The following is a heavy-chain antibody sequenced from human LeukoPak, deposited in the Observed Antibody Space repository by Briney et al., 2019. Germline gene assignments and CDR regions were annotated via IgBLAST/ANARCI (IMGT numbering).Heavy chain of an antibody. CDR2: IKQDGSEK. V-gene: IGHV3-7*01. CDR3: ASLGEWFWYYFDY. Sequence: PSETLSLTCAVSGGSISSRNWWSWVRQPPGRGLEWVANIKQDGSEKYYVDSVKGRFTISRDNAKNSLYLQMNSPRAEDTAVYYCASLGEWFWYYFDYWGQGTLVTVSS. J-gene: IGHJ4*02. D-gene: IGHD3-16*01. CDR1: GGSISSRNW.